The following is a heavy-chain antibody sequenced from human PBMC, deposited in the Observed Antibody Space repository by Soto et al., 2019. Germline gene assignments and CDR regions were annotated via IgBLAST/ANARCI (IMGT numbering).Heavy chain of an antibody. Sequence: EVQLLESGGGLVQPGGSLRLSCAASGFTFSSYAMSWVRQAPGKGLEWVSAISGSGGSTYYADSVKGRFTISRDNSKNTLYLQMNSLRADDTAVYYCANVIAAAGTYYYYGMDVWGQGTTVTVSS. CDR3: ANVIAAAGTYYYYGMDV. D-gene: IGHD6-13*01. CDR1: GFTFSSYA. V-gene: IGHV3-23*01. CDR2: ISGSGGST. J-gene: IGHJ6*02.